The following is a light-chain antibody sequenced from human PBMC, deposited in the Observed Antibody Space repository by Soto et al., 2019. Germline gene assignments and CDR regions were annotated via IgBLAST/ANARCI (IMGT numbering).Light chain of an antibody. J-gene: IGKJ1*01. CDR3: QQYGSSPPWT. V-gene: IGKV3-20*01. CDR1: QSFSSSY. Sequence: PVERATLSCSASQSFSSSYLAWYQQKPGQAPRLLIYGASSRATGIPDRFSGSVSGTDFTLTISRLEPEDFAVYYCQQYGSSPPWTFGQGTKVDIK. CDR2: GAS.